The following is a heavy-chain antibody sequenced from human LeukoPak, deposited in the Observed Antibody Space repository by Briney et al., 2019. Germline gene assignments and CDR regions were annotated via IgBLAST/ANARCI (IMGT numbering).Heavy chain of an antibody. CDR1: GGSISNYY. J-gene: IGHJ3*02. CDR2: INYSGSTST. CDR3: ARGEGGATESGTFDI. D-gene: IGHD1-26*01. V-gene: IGHV4-59*08. Sequence: PSETLSLTCTVSGGSISNYYWSWIRQPPGKGLEWIGYINYSGSTSTNYNPSLKSRVTISVDTSKNQFSLELSSVTAADTAVYYCARGEGGATESGTFDIWGQGTMVTVSS.